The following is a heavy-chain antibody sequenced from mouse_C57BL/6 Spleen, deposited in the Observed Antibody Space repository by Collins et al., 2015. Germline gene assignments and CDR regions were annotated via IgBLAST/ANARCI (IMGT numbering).Heavy chain of an antibody. V-gene: IGHV1-22*01. CDR3: ARRPYRDYYFDY. CDR2: INPNNGGT. CDR1: GYTFTDYN. Sequence: EVQLQQSGPELVKPGASVEMSCKASGYTFTDYNMHWVKQSHGKSLEWIGYINPNNGGTSYNQKFKGKATLTVNKSSSTAYMELRSLTSEDSAVYYCARRPYRDYYFDYWGQGTTLTVSS. D-gene: IGHD3-3*01. J-gene: IGHJ2*01.